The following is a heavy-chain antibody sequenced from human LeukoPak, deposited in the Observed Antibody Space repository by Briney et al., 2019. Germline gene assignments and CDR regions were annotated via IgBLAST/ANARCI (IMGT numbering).Heavy chain of an antibody. V-gene: IGHV3-7*01. Sequence: PGGSLRLSCAASGFTFSSYWMSWVRQAPGKGLEWVANIKQDGSEKYYVDSVKGRFTISRDNAKNSLYLQMNSLRAEDTAVYYCARVLTRLGPAYYGMDVWGQGTTVTVSS. J-gene: IGHJ6*02. CDR3: ARVLTRLGPAYYGMDV. D-gene: IGHD6-19*01. CDR2: IKQDGSEK. CDR1: GFTFSSYW.